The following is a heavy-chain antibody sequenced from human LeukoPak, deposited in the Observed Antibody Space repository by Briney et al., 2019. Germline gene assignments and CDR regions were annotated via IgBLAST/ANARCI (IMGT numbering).Heavy chain of an antibody. CDR3: ARHPRPRAEMAEMTYFDY. Sequence: ASVKLSCKASGYTFTSYGISWVRQAPGQGLEWMGWISAYNGNTNYAQKLQRRVTMTTDTSTSTDYMELRSQRSEDIDVYYCARHPRPRAEMAEMTYFDYWGQGTLVTVSS. D-gene: IGHD5-24*01. V-gene: IGHV1-18*03. CDR2: ISAYNGNT. J-gene: IGHJ4*02. CDR1: GYTFTSYG.